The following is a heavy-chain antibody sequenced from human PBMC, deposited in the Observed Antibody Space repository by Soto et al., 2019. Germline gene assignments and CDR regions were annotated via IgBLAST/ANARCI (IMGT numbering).Heavy chain of an antibody. CDR2: INPNSGGT. V-gene: IGHV1-2*04. D-gene: IGHD2-2*01. CDR3: ATSYQLPSYYYYYGMAV. J-gene: IGHJ6*02. Sequence: ASVKVSCKASGYTFTGYYMHWVRQAPGQGLEWMGWINPNSGGTNYAQKFQGWVTMTRDTSISTAYMELSRLRSDDTAVYYCATSYQLPSYYYYYGMAVWGQGTNGTVSS. CDR1: GYTFTGYY.